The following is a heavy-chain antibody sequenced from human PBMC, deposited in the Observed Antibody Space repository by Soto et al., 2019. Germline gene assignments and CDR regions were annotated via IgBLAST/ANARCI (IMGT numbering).Heavy chain of an antibody. V-gene: IGHV3-23*01. D-gene: IGHD6-19*01. Sequence: PGGALRLSWAASGCTFSSDAMSWGRQAPGKGMEWVSAISGSGGSTYYADSVKGRFTISRDNSKNTLYLQMNSLRAEDTAVYYCAKVDRIAVAEFYYYGMDVWGHGTTVTVSS. CDR3: AKVDRIAVAEFYYYGMDV. J-gene: IGHJ6*02. CDR2: ISGSGGST. CDR1: GCTFSSDA.